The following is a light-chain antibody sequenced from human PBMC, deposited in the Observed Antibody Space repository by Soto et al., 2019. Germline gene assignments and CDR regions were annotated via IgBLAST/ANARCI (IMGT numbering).Light chain of an antibody. V-gene: IGKV1-5*01. J-gene: IGKJ5*01. CDR2: DAS. CDR3: QQYNHYST. CDR1: QSISSW. Sequence: DIPLSPSPATLSMSVNTRVTITCRASQSISSWLAWYQQKPGKAPKLLIYDASSLKSAVPARFSGSGSGTEFTLTISSLQPDDFATYYCQQYNHYSTFGQGTRLEIK.